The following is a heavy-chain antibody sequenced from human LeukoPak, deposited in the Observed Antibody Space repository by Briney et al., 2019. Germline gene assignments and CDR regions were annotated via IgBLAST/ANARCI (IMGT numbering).Heavy chain of an antibody. V-gene: IGHV1-2*02. Sequence: ASVKVSCKASGYTFTSYGISWVRQAPGQGLEWMGWINPNSGGTNYAQKFQGRVTMTRDTSISTAYMELSRLRSDDTAVYYCARDADSRAYYYMDVWGKGTTVTVSS. CDR3: ARDADSRAYYYMDV. CDR1: GYTFTSYG. J-gene: IGHJ6*03. D-gene: IGHD6-13*01. CDR2: INPNSGGT.